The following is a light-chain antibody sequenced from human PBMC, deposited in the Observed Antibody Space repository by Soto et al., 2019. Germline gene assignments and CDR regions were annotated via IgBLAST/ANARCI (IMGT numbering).Light chain of an antibody. CDR1: SPNIGSNT. Sequence: QSLLTQPPSASGTPGQRVTISCSGSSPNIGSNTVNWYQQLPGTAPKVLIYSNNQRPSGVPDRFSGSKSGTSDSLAISGLQSEDEADYYCAARDDSLNGPVFGGGTKLTVL. CDR3: AARDDSLNGPV. V-gene: IGLV1-44*01. CDR2: SNN. J-gene: IGLJ2*01.